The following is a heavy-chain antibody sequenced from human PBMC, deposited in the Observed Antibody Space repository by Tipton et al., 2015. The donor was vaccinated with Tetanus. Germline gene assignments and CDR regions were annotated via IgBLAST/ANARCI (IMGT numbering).Heavy chain of an antibody. Sequence: QLVQSGAEVKKPGASVKVSCKASGYTFTGYYMHWVRQAPGQGLEWMGWINPNSGGTNYAQKFQGWVTMTRDTSISTAYMELSRLRSDDTAVYYCARASEGLWFGEFYYFDYWGQGTLVTVSS. V-gene: IGHV1-2*04. J-gene: IGHJ4*02. CDR2: INPNSGGT. CDR1: GYTFTGYY. D-gene: IGHD3-10*01. CDR3: ARASEGLWFGEFYYFDY.